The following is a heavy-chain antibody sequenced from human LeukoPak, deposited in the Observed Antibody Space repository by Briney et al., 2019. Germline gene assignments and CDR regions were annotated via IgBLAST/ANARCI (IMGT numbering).Heavy chain of an antibody. Sequence: GGSLRLSCAASGFTFNSYSMNWVRQAPGKGLEWVSSISSTSYDIYYADSVKGRFTISRDNAKNSLYLQMNSLRAEDTAVYYCARAGYYYDSSGYYYRDAFDIWGQGTMVTVSS. CDR1: GFTFNSYS. CDR2: ISSTSYDI. D-gene: IGHD3-22*01. V-gene: IGHV3-21*01. J-gene: IGHJ3*02. CDR3: ARAGYYYDSSGYYYRDAFDI.